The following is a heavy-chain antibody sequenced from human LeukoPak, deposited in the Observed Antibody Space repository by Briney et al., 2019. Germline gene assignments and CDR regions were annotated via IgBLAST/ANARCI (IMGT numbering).Heavy chain of an antibody. V-gene: IGHV4-39*01. CDR2: IYYSGST. CDR1: GGSISSSSYY. Sequence: SETLSLTCTVSGGSISSSSYYWGWIRQPPGKGLEWIGGIYYSGSTYYNPSLKSRVTIFVDTSKNQSSLRLGSVTAADTAVYYCARHEAITARPWFDYWGQGTLVTVSS. J-gene: IGHJ4*02. D-gene: IGHD6-6*01. CDR3: ARHEAITARPWFDY.